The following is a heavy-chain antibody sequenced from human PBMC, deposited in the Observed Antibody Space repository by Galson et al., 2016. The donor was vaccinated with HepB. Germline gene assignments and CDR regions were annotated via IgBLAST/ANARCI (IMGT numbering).Heavy chain of an antibody. D-gene: IGHD3-10*01. V-gene: IGHV3-23*01. CDR1: GFTFTSYA. J-gene: IGHJ3*02. CDR2: ISGSGSSR. CDR3: VRVRATLTHDAFDI. Sequence: SLRLSCAASGFTFTSYAMSWVRQAPGKGLERVSPISGSGSSRYYADSVKGRFTFSRDNSKKPLDLQMNSLRAEDKAVYSCVRVRATLTHDAFDIWGQGTMVTVSS.